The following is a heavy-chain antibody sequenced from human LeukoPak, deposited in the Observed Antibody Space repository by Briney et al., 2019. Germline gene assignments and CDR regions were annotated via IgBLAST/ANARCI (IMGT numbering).Heavy chain of an antibody. Sequence: PGRSLRLSCAASGFTFSRYGMNWVRQAPGKGLEWVAVIWFDGSNKYYAESVKGCFTISRDNSKSTLYLQMNSLRAEDTAVYYCVGDPMTIRGELYYFDYWGQGTRVTVSS. CDR2: IWFDGSNK. CDR3: VGDPMTIRGELYYFDY. J-gene: IGHJ4*01. V-gene: IGHV3-33*01. D-gene: IGHD3-10*01. CDR1: GFTFSRYG.